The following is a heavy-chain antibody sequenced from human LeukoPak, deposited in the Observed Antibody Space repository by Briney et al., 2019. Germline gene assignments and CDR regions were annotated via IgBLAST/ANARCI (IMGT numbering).Heavy chain of an antibody. Sequence: ASVKVSCKASGGTFSSYAISWVRQAPGQGLEWMGGIIPIFGTANYAQKFQGRVTITADESTSTAYMELRSLRSDDTAVYYCARTVLLWFGELFGWFDPWGQGTLVTVSS. CDR1: GGTFSSYA. D-gene: IGHD3-10*01. CDR3: ARTVLLWFGELFGWFDP. CDR2: IIPIFGTA. J-gene: IGHJ5*02. V-gene: IGHV1-69*01.